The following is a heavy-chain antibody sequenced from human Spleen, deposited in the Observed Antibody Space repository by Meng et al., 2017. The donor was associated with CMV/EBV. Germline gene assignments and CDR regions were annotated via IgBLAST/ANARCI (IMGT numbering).Heavy chain of an antibody. D-gene: IGHD3-16*01. Sequence: GGSLRLSCAASGFTFDDYAMHWVRQAPGKGLEWVSGISWNSGSIGYADSVKGRFTISRDNAKNSLYLQMNSLRAEDTALYYCAKWGGPTMYYYYGMDVWGQGTTVTVSS. CDR1: GFTFDDYA. CDR3: AKWGGPTMYYYYGMDV. V-gene: IGHV3-9*01. J-gene: IGHJ6*02. CDR2: ISWNSGSI.